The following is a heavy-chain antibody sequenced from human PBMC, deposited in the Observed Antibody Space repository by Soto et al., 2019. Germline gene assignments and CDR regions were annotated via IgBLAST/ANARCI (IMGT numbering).Heavy chain of an antibody. CDR2: INAGNGNT. CDR1: GYTFISYA. V-gene: IGHV1-3*01. CDR3: ARAGLRFLEWPPDAFDI. D-gene: IGHD3-3*01. Sequence: ASVKVSCKASGYTFISYAIHWVRQAPGQRLEWMGWINAGNGNTKYSQKFQGRVTITRDTSASTAYMELSSLRSEDTAVYYCARAGLRFLEWPPDAFDIWGQGTMVTVSS. J-gene: IGHJ3*02.